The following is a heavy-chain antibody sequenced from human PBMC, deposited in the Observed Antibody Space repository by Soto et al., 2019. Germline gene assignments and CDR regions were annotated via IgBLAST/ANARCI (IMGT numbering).Heavy chain of an antibody. CDR1: GYSFTSYW. CDR2: IYPGDSDT. CDR3: ARHVVGRALDPRSQSYGMDV. V-gene: IGHV5-51*01. J-gene: IGHJ6*02. Sequence: GESLKISCKGSGYSFTSYWIGWVRQMPGEGLEWMGIIYPGDSDTRYSPSFQGQVTISADKSISTAYLQRSSLKASDTAMYYCARHVVGRALDPRSQSYGMDVWGQGTTVTVSS. D-gene: IGHD2-21*01.